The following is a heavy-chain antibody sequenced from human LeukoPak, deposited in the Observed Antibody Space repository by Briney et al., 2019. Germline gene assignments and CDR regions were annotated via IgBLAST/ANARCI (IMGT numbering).Heavy chain of an antibody. D-gene: IGHD2-21*02. CDR2: IYYSGST. V-gene: IGHV4-31*03. CDR1: GGSISSGGYY. CDR3: ARGYCGGDCYPEGDYYYYYGMDV. J-gene: IGHJ6*02. Sequence: PSETLSLTCTVSGGSISSGGYYWSWIRQHPGKGLEWIGYIYYSGSTYYNPSLKSRVTISVDTSKNQFSLKLSSVTAADTAVYYCARGYCGGDCYPEGDYYYYYGMDVWGQGTTDTVSS.